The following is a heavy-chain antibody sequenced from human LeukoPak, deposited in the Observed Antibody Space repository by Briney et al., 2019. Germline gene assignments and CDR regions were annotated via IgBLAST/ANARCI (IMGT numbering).Heavy chain of an antibody. V-gene: IGHV5-51*01. CDR3: ARAPTSVSNPYYFDY. CDR1: GYSFSNYW. D-gene: IGHD4-11*01. Sequence: GESLKISCKASGYSFSNYWTGRVRQMPGKGLEWMGIIYPSDSDTRYSPSFQGQVTISADKSITTGYLQWSRLKASDTAMYCYARAPTSVSNPYYFDYWGQGALVTVSS. CDR2: IYPSDSDT. J-gene: IGHJ4*02.